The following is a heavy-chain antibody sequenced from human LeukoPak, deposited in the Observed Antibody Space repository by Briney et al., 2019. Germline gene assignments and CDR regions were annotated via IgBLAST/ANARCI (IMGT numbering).Heavy chain of an antibody. CDR3: TRDRGQWVVDH. CDR2: IIPIFGTA. V-gene: IGHV1-69*01. CDR1: GGTFSIYA. J-gene: IGHJ4*02. Sequence: ASVKVSCRASGGTFSIYAISWVRQAPGQGLEWMGGIIPIFGTANYAQKFQGRVTITADESTSTAYMELSSLRSEDTAVYYCTRDRGQWVVDHWGQGTLVTVSS. D-gene: IGHD6-19*01.